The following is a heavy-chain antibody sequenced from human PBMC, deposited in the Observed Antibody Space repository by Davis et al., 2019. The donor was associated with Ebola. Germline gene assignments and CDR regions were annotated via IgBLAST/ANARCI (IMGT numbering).Heavy chain of an antibody. CDR1: GFSLTTRGVG. CDR2: IFWDDSD. Sequence: SGPTLVKPTQTVTLTCSFSGFSLTTRGVGVGWIRQPPGQALEWLALIFWDDSDYFSPSLKDRLTISKDTSRNQVVLTLTDVGPEDTGTYFCAHSEDKTSFYDLVLDSWGQGIQVTVS. V-gene: IGHV2-5*02. CDR3: AHSEDKTSFYDLVLDS. D-gene: IGHD5/OR15-5a*01. J-gene: IGHJ4*02.